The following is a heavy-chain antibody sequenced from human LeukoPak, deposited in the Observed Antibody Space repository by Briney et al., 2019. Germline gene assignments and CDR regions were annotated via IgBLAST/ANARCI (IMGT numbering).Heavy chain of an antibody. Sequence: QAGGSLRLSCAASGFTFSSYSMNWVRQAPGKGLEWVSVIYSGGSTYYADSVKGRFTISRDNSKNTLYLQMNSLRAEDTAVYYCARGATIFGVAEEYYFDYWGQGTLVTVSS. V-gene: IGHV3-53*01. D-gene: IGHD3-3*01. CDR2: IYSGGST. CDR1: GFTFSSYS. J-gene: IGHJ4*02. CDR3: ARGATIFGVAEEYYFDY.